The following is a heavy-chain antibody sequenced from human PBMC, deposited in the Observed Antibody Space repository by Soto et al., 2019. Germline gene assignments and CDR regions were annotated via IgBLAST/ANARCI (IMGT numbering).Heavy chain of an antibody. D-gene: IGHD5-18*01. CDR1: DGSISNAAYS. CDR2: IYPSGMP. CDR3: ARERGGYGLFDS. Sequence: PSETLSLTCTVSDGSISNAAYSWSWNRQPPGKGLEWIGYIYPSGMPFYNPSLRSRVTISIDRSNDQFSLNLKSVTAADTAVYYCARERGGYGLFDSWGQGTLVTVSS. V-gene: IGHV4-30-2*01. J-gene: IGHJ4*02.